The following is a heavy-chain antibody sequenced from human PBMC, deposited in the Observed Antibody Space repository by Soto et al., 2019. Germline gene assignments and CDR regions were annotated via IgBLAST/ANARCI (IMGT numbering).Heavy chain of an antibody. D-gene: IGHD1-26*01. CDR2: ISSSSSYI. CDR3: ASLTPYEEWELLNDY. J-gene: IGHJ4*02. V-gene: IGHV3-21*01. Sequence: GGSLRLSCAASGFTFSSYAMSWVRQAPGKGLEWVSSISSSSSYIYYADSVKGRFTISRDNAKNSLYLQMNSLRAEDTAVYYCASLTPYEEWELLNDYWGQGTLVTVSS. CDR1: GFTFSSYA.